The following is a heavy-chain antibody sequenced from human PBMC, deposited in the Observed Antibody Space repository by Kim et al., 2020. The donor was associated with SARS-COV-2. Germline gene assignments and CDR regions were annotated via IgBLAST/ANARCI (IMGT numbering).Heavy chain of an antibody. CDR1: GYTFSSYD. CDR3: ARGRSRLRRISWVDP. V-gene: IGHV1-8*01. D-gene: IGHD4-17*01. J-gene: IGHJ5*02. CDR2: MNPNSGRT. Sequence: ASVKVFCTASGYTFSSYDINWVRQATGQGPEWMGWMNPNSGRTGYSQKFQGRVTMTSNTSINTAYMELSSLRSEDTAVYYCARGRSRLRRISWVDPWGQGTLAT.